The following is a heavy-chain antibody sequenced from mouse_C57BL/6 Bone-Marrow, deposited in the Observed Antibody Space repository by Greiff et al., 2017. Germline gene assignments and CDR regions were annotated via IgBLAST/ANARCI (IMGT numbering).Heavy chain of an antibody. CDR1: GFNIKDDY. D-gene: IGHD2-4*01. V-gene: IGHV14-4*01. J-gene: IGHJ4*01. Sequence: EVQLQQSGAELVRPGASVKLSCTASGFNIKDDYMHWVKQRPEQGLEWIGLIDPENGDTEYASKFQGKATITADTSSNTAYLQLSSLTSEDTAVYYCTTYDYDGGYAMDYWGQGTSVTVSS. CDR2: IDPENGDT. CDR3: TTYDYDGGYAMDY.